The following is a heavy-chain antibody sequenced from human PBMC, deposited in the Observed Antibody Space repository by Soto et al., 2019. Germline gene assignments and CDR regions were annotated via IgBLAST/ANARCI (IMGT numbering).Heavy chain of an antibody. J-gene: IGHJ6*02. V-gene: IGHV1-58*02. Sequence: SVKVSCKTSGFTFTSSAIQWVRQARGQRLEWIGWIVVGSDNTNYAQKFQERVTITRDLSTNTIYMDLSGLRSVDLAVYYCAASTSCWQNYYYGDLDVWGQ. CDR2: IVVGSDNT. D-gene: IGHD2-15*01. CDR1: GFTFTSSA. CDR3: AASTSCWQNYYYGDLDV.